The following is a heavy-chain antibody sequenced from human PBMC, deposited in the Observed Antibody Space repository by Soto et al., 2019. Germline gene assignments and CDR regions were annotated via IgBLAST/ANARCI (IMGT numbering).Heavy chain of an antibody. Sequence: SETLSLTCTVSGGSISSYYWSWIRQPPGKGLEWIGYIYDSGSTNYNPSLKSRVTISEDTSKNQFSLEMSSVTAADTAVYYCARRYGSSFDYWGQGTLVTVSS. CDR1: GGSISSYY. J-gene: IGHJ4*02. V-gene: IGHV4-59*01. CDR3: ARRYGSSFDY. D-gene: IGHD5-12*01. CDR2: IYDSGST.